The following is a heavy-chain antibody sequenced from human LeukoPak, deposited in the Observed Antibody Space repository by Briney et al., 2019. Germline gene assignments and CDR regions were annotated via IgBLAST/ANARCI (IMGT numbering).Heavy chain of an antibody. J-gene: IGHJ4*02. Sequence: AGSLRLSCAVSGFTFSSYGTSWVRQAPGKGLEWVSAISGSGYSTYYADSVKGRFTISRDNSKNTLYLQMNSLRAEDMAVYYCAKAMLGTAMFDYWGQGTLVTVSS. V-gene: IGHV3-23*01. CDR2: ISGSGYST. CDR1: GFTFSSYG. D-gene: IGHD5-18*01. CDR3: AKAMLGTAMFDY.